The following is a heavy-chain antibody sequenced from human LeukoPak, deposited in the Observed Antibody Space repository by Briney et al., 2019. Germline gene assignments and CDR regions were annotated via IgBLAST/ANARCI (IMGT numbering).Heavy chain of an antibody. D-gene: IGHD3-10*01. J-gene: IGHJ4*02. V-gene: IGHV4-39*07. CDR2: IYYSGST. CDR3: ASPAPNYYGSGSYYPPLGY. CDR1: GGSISSSSYY. Sequence: PSETLSLTCTVSGGSISSSSYYWGWIRQPPGKGLEWIGSIYYSGSTYYNPSLKSRVTISVDTSKNQFSLKLSSVTAADTAVYYCASPAPNYYGSGSYYPPLGYWGQGTLVTVSS.